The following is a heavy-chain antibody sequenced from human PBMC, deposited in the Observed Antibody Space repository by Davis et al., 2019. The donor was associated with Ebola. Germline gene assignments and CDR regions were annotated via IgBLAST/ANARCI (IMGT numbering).Heavy chain of an antibody. CDR2: VFYSGST. CDR1: GGSFSGYY. J-gene: IGHJ1*01. CDR3: ASPGDYVGYFQH. Sequence: SETLSLTCAVYGGSFSGYYWSWIRQPPGKGLEWIGYVFYSGSTHYSPSLMSRLIISVDTSKNQLSLRLSSVTAADTAVYYCASPGDYVGYFQHWGLGTLVTVSS. D-gene: IGHD4-17*01. V-gene: IGHV4-34*12.